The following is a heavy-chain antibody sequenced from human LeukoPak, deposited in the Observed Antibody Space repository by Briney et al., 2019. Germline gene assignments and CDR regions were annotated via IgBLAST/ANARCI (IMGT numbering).Heavy chain of an antibody. V-gene: IGHV3-30*04. CDR1: GFTFSSYA. CDR3: ARNIAAAGTLVDY. D-gene: IGHD6-13*01. Sequence: GRSLRLSCAASGFTFSSYAMHWVRQAPGKGLEWVAVISYDRSNKYYADSVKGRFTISRDNSKNTLYLQMNSLRAEDTAVYYCARNIAAAGTLVDYRGQGTLVTVSS. J-gene: IGHJ4*02. CDR2: ISYDRSNK.